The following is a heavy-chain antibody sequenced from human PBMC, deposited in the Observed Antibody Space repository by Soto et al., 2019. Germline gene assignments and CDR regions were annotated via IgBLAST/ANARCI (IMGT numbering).Heavy chain of an antibody. D-gene: IGHD1-26*01. CDR1: GFTFTDYY. CDR3: ARDLEVGTYLYYFDY. Sequence: QVHLVESGGGLVKPGGSLRLSCAASGFTFTDYYVSWLRQSPGKGLEWLAYISVSSTYTNYADSVKGRFTISRDNAKKSVFLQMNSLRAEDTAVYYCARDLEVGTYLYYFDYWGQGTLVTVSS. CDR2: ISVSSTYT. V-gene: IGHV3-11*06. J-gene: IGHJ4*02.